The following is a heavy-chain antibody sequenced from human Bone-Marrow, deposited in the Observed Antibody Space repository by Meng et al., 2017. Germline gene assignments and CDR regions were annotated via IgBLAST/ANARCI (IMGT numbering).Heavy chain of an antibody. Sequence: SVKVSCKASGGTFSSYAISWVRQAPGQGLEWMGGIIPIFGTANYARKFQGRVTITADESTSTAYMELSSLRSEDTAVYYCATRSNYYGSGSYRDYYYYGMDVWGQGTTVTVSS. CDR1: GGTFSSYA. CDR2: IIPIFGTA. J-gene: IGHJ6*02. D-gene: IGHD3-10*01. CDR3: ATRSNYYGSGSYRDYYYYGMDV. V-gene: IGHV1-69*13.